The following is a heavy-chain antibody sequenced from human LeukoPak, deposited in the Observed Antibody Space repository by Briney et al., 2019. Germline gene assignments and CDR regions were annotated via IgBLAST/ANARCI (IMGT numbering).Heavy chain of an antibody. J-gene: IGHJ5*02. V-gene: IGHV3-21*04. Sequence: GGSLRLSCAASGFTFSSYSMNWVRQAPGKGLEWVSSISSSSSYIYYADSVKGRFTISRDNAKNSLYLQMNSLRAEDTALYHCVRGYYDLLTGYPNWFDPWGQGTLVTVSS. D-gene: IGHD3-9*01. CDR3: VRGYYDLLTGYPNWFDP. CDR1: GFTFSSYS. CDR2: ISSSSSYI.